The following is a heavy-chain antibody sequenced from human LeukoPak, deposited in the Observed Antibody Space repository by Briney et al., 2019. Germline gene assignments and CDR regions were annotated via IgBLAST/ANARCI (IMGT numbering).Heavy chain of an antibody. D-gene: IGHD1-26*01. CDR2: IYYSGST. V-gene: IGHV4-31*03. J-gene: IGHJ3*02. Sequence: SQTLSLTCTVSGGSISSGGYSWSWIRQHPGKGLEWIGYIYYSGSTYYNPSLKSRVTISVDTSKNQFSLKLSSVTAAETAMYYCARDRSGSYYAAFDIWGQGTMVTVSS. CDR3: ARDRSGSYYAAFDI. CDR1: GGSISSGGYS.